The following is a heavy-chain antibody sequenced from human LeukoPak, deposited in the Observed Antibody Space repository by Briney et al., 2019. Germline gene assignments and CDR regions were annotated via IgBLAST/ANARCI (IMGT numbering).Heavy chain of an antibody. V-gene: IGHV4-39*01. CDR2: IYYSGST. CDR1: GGSISSGAYY. J-gene: IGHJ4*02. Sequence: KSSETLSLTCTVSGGSISSGAYYWSWIRQPPGKGLEWIGSIYYSGSTYYNPSLKSRVTVSVDTSKNQFSLKLSSLTAADTAVYYCARHDSLLTIDYWGQGTLVTVSS. CDR3: ARHDSLLTIDY. D-gene: IGHD2-15*01.